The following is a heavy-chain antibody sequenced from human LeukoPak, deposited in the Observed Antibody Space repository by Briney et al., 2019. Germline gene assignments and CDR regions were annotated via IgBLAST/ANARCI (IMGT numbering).Heavy chain of an antibody. CDR2: INPSGGST. V-gene: IGHV1-46*01. CDR1: GYTFTSYY. D-gene: IGHD3-10*01. Sequence: ASVKVSCKASGYTFTSYYMHWVRQAPGQGLEWMGIINPSGGSTSYAQKFQGRVTMTRDMSTSTDYMELSSLRSEDTAVYYCARDSSVEDTAWWFDPWGQGTLVTASS. J-gene: IGHJ5*02. CDR3: ARDSSVEDTAWWFDP.